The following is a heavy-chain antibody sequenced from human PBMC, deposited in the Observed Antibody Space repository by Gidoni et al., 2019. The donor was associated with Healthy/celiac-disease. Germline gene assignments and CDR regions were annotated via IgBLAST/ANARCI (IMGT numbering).Heavy chain of an antibody. CDR3: ARVRGRGSSTSWGRMDV. D-gene: IGHD2-2*01. V-gene: IGHV1-2*02. Sequence: QVQLVQSGAEVKKPGASVKVSCKASGYTFTGYYMHWVRQAPGQGLEWMGWINPNSGGPIYAQKFQGRVTMTRDTSISTAYMELSRLRSDDTAVYYCARVRGRGSSTSWGRMDVWGQGTTVTVSS. CDR2: INPNSGGP. J-gene: IGHJ6*02. CDR1: GYTFTGYY.